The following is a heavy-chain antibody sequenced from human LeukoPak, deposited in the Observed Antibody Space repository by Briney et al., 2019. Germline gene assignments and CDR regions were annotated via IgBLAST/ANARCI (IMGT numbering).Heavy chain of an antibody. CDR1: GITVGNNY. J-gene: IGHJ4*02. V-gene: IGHV3-53*01. CDR2: IYSVGST. Sequence: SGGSLRLSCAASGITVGNNYFSWVRQAPGKGLEWVALIYSVGSTVYADSVKGRFTISRGGSRNTLFLQMNSLRPEDTAVYHCTRNRPETPLGYWGQGTLVTVSS. D-gene: IGHD1-14*01. CDR3: TRNRPETPLGY.